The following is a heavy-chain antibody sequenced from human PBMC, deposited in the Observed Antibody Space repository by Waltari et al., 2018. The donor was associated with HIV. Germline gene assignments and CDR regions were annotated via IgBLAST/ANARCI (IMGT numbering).Heavy chain of an antibody. D-gene: IGHD6-6*01. Sequence: QDQLVQSGAEVRKPGSSVTVSCKASAATSNRYPINRLCQAPGQGPEWLGRIIPALGSTNYAPRFRGRVTITADKSTTTAYMELSRLTSEDTAVYFCARAGLRQLGRPYYYGLDVWGQGTTVTVSS. V-gene: IGHV1-69*04. CDR2: IIPALGST. J-gene: IGHJ6*02. CDR3: ARAGLRQLGRPYYYGLDV. CDR1: AATSNRYP.